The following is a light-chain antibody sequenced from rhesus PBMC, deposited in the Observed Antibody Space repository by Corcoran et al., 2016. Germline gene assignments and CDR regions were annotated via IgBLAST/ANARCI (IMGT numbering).Light chain of an antibody. Sequence: DIVMTQTPLSLPVTLGEPASIVCRSSQSLLDSEDGNTYLEWFLQKPGQAPQFVSYEVSNRASGVPDRFRGSGSDTDFTLKISRVEAEYVGVYYSLQPLDFPLTFGVGTKVELK. CDR1: QSLLDSEDGNTY. J-gene: IGKJ4*01. CDR2: EVS. CDR3: LQPLDFPLT. V-gene: IGKV2-104*01.